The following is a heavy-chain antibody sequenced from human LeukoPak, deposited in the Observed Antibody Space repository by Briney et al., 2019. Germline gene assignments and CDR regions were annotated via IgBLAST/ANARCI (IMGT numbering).Heavy chain of an antibody. Sequence: ASVKVSCKASGYTFTSYDINWVRQATGQGLEWMGWMNPNSGNTGYAQKFQGRDTMTRNTSISTAYMELSSLRSKDTAVYYCARARDNVLLWFGELLYAFDIWGQGTMVTVSS. CDR2: MNPNSGNT. J-gene: IGHJ3*02. V-gene: IGHV1-8*01. CDR3: ARARDNVLLWFGELLYAFDI. D-gene: IGHD3-10*01. CDR1: GYTFTSYD.